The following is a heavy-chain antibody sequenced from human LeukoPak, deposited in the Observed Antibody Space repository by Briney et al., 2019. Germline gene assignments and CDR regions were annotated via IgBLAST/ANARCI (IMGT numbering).Heavy chain of an antibody. D-gene: IGHD4-17*01. CDR1: GFTFSNYV. J-gene: IGHJ4*02. CDR3: AKDGYGVLDY. CDR2: ISGGGSST. Sequence: GGSLRLSCAASGFTFSNYVMSWVRQAPGKGLEWVSDISGGGSSTHYADSVEGRFTTSRENSQNTLYLQMNSLRAEDTAVYYCAKDGYGVLDYWGQGTLVTVSS. V-gene: IGHV3-23*01.